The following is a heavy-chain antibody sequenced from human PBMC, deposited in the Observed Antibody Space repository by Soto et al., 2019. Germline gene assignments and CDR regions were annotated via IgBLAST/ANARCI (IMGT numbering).Heavy chain of an antibody. J-gene: IGHJ6*02. CDR2: FYDSGTT. Sequence: QLQLQESGPGLVKASETLSLTCTVSGGSISAYHWSWVRQSPGKGLEWIGYFYDSGTTDYYPALKRRVNISGDTSKNNFSLNLWSVTAADTAAYYCARGFGGLGPSFFGMDVWGQGTTVIVSS. V-gene: IGHV4-59*01. CDR3: ARGFGGLGPSFFGMDV. D-gene: IGHD3-16*01. CDR1: GGSISAYH.